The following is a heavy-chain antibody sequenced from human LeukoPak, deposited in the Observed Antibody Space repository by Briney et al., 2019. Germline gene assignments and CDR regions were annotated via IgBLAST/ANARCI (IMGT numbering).Heavy chain of an antibody. CDR1: GFTFNTYK. D-gene: IGHD3-9*01. CDR3: ARGHYDILTGNYQRTPDY. V-gene: IGHV3-21*06. J-gene: IGHJ4*02. CDR2: IHSGGSDI. Sequence: GGSLRLSCAASGFTFNTYKMNWVRQAPGRGLEWVSSIHSGGSDIYYADSVKGRFTVSRDNAKNSLFLQMNSLRAEDTALYYCARGHYDILTGNYQRTPDYWGQGTLVNVSS.